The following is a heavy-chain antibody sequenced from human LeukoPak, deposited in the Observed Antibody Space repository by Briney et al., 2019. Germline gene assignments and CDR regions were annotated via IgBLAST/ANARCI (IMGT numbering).Heavy chain of an antibody. CDR2: IYYSGST. Sequence: TSETLSLTCTVSGGSISSGGYYWSCIRQHPGKGLEWIGYIYYSGSTYYNPSLKSRVTISVDTSKNQFSLKLSSVTAADTAVYYCASTPGVVVIAIGSDNWFDPWGQGTLVTVSS. V-gene: IGHV4-31*03. D-gene: IGHD2-21*01. CDR3: ASTPGVVVIAIGSDNWFDP. CDR1: GGSISSGGYY. J-gene: IGHJ5*02.